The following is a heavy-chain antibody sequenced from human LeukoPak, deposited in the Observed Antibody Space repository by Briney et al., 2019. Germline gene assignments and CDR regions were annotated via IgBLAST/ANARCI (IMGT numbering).Heavy chain of an antibody. CDR3: ARSLIVVVPAARIGWFDP. J-gene: IGHJ5*02. CDR1: GYTFTSYG. D-gene: IGHD2-2*01. V-gene: IGHV1-18*01. CDR2: ISAYNGNT. Sequence: GASVKVSCKASGYTFTSYGISWVRQAPGQGLEWMGWISAYNGNTNYAQKLQGRVTMTTDTSTSTAYMELRSLRSDDTDVYYCARSLIVVVPAARIGWFDPWGQGTLVTVS.